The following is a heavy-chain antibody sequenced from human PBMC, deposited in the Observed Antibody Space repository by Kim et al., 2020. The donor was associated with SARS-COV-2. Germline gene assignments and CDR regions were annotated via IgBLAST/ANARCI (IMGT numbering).Heavy chain of an antibody. Sequence: SETLSLTCAVYGASFSGYQWSWIRQPPGKGLEWIGQINHSGSTNHNPSLKSRVTISTYTTKNQFSLKLTSVPAADTGFYYCARGRAGVVPAPVLGLGPSYEYLILDVWGRGTTVIVS. CDR3: ARGRAGVVPAPVLGLGPSYEYLILDV. V-gene: IGHV4-34*01. J-gene: IGHJ6*02. D-gene: IGHD2-2*01. CDR2: INHSGST. CDR1: GASFSGYQ.